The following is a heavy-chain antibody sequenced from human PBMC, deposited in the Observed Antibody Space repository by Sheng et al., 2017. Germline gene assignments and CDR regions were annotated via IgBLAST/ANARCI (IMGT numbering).Heavy chain of an antibody. Sequence: QVQLVESGGGVVQPGGSLRLSCAASGFTFSSYGMHWVRQAPGKGLEWVAFIRYDGSNKHYADSVKGRFTISRDNSKNTLYLQMNSLRAEDTAVYYCAKDLSGVSDYWGQGTLVTVSS. CDR3: AKDLSGVSDY. CDR1: GFTFSSYG. CDR2: IRYDGSNK. D-gene: IGHD7-27*01. J-gene: IGHJ4*02. V-gene: IGHV3-30*02.